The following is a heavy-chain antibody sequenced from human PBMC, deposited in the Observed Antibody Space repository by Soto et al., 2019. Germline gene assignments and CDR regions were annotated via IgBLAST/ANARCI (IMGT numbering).Heavy chain of an antibody. Sequence: VQLVESGGGLVKPGGSLRLSCAASGFTFSSYSMNWVRQAPGKGLEWVSSISSSSSYIYYADSVKGRFTISRDNAKNSLYLQMNSLRAEDTAVYYCARGRQQLVLSYYYGMDVWGQGTTVTVSS. CDR2: ISSSSSYI. CDR1: GFTFSSYS. CDR3: ARGRQQLVLSYYYGMDV. V-gene: IGHV3-21*01. D-gene: IGHD6-13*01. J-gene: IGHJ6*02.